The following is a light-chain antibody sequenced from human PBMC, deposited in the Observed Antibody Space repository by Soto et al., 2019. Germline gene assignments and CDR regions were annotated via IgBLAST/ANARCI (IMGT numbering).Light chain of an antibody. V-gene: IGKV3-15*01. Sequence: EIVRTQSPATLSVSPGERATLSCRASQSVRSNLAWYQQKPGQAPRLLIYGASTRASGVPARFSGSGSGTEFTLTISSLQSEDFAVYYCQHYNNWPVTFGQGTKVDIK. CDR3: QHYNNWPVT. J-gene: IGKJ1*01. CDR2: GAS. CDR1: QSVRSN.